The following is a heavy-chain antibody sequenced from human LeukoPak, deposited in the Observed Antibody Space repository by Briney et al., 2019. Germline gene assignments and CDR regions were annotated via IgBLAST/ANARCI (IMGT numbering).Heavy chain of an antibody. CDR3: ARVLWFGEFIGG. J-gene: IGHJ4*02. D-gene: IGHD3-10*01. V-gene: IGHV3-48*02. CDR2: ISSSSSTI. Sequence: GGSLRLSCAASGFTFSSYSMNWVRQAPGKGLEWVSYISSSSSTIYYADSVKGQFTISRDNAKNSLYLQMNSLRDEDTAVYYCARVLWFGEFIGGWGQGTLVTVSS. CDR1: GFTFSSYS.